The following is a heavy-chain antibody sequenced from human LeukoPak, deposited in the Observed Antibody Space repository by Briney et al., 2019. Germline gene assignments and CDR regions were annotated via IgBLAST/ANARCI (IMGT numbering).Heavy chain of an antibody. CDR1: GGSISSYY. CDR3: ARAVSVGASNWFDP. CDR2: IYYSGST. Sequence: SETLSLTCTVSGGSISSYYWSWIRQPPGKGLEWIGYIYYSGSTNYNPSLKSRVTISVDTSKNQFSLKLSSVTAADTAVYYCARAVSVGASNWFDPWGQGTLVTVSS. D-gene: IGHD1-26*01. J-gene: IGHJ5*02. V-gene: IGHV4-59*01.